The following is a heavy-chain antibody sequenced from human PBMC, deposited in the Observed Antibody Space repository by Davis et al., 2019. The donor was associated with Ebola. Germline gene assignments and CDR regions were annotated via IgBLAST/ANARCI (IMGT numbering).Heavy chain of an antibody. J-gene: IGHJ6*02. CDR1: GCSISSYY. Sequence: MPSETLSLTCTVSGCSISSYYWSWIRQPPGKGLEWIGYIYYSGSTNYNPSLKSRVTISVDTSKNQFFLKPSSVTAADTAVYYCTRLSITMVRGVRNYYYYGMDVWGQGTTVTVSS. CDR2: IYYSGST. CDR3: TRLSITMVRGVRNYYYYGMDV. D-gene: IGHD3-10*01. V-gene: IGHV4-59*12.